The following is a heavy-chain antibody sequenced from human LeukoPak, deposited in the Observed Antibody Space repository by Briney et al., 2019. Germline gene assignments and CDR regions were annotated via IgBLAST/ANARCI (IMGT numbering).Heavy chain of an antibody. CDR3: ARDVYYYDSSGYFYY. CDR2: INPSGGST. V-gene: IGHV1-46*01. D-gene: IGHD3-22*01. J-gene: IGHJ4*02. Sequence: GASVKVSCKASGYTFTSYYMHWVRQAPGQGLKWMGIINPSGGSTSYAQKFQGRVTMTRDTSTSTVYMELSSLRSEDTAVYYCARDVYYYDSSGYFYYWGQGTLVTVSS. CDR1: GYTFTSYY.